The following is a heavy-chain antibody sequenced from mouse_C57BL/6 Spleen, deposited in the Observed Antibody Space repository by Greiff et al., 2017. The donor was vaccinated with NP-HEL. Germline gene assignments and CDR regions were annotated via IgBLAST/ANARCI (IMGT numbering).Heavy chain of an antibody. D-gene: IGHD2-3*01. V-gene: IGHV1-15*01. J-gene: IGHJ3*01. CDR3: TRYYDGYYWFAY. CDR1: GYTFTDYE. CDR2: IDPETGGT. Sequence: VQLQQSGAELVRPGASVTLSCKASGYTFTDYEMHWVKQTPVHGLEWIGAIDPETGGTAYNQKFKGKAILTADKSSSTAYMELRSLTSEDSAVYYCTRYYDGYYWFAYWGQGTLVTVSA.